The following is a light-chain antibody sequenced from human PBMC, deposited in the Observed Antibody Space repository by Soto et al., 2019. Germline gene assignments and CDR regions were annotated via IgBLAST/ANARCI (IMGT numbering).Light chain of an antibody. CDR1: QAISTY. Sequence: DIPMTQSPSSLSPSVGDRVTITCQARQAISTYLNWYQQKPGKAPKLLIYDAYDLAPGVPSRFTGSGSGTHFSLTIRSLQPEDVATYYCQHYDDLPLTFGGGTRVEIK. CDR3: QHYDDLPLT. J-gene: IGKJ4*01. V-gene: IGKV1-33*01. CDR2: DAY.